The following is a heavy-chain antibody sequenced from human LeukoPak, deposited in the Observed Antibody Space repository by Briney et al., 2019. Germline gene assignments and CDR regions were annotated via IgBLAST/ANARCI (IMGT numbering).Heavy chain of an antibody. CDR1: GYTFTSYY. CDR2: INPSGGST. D-gene: IGHD3-22*01. CDR3: ARGPITMIVVAGPFGH. V-gene: IGHV1-46*01. J-gene: IGHJ4*02. Sequence: GASVKVSCKASGYTFTSYYMHWVRQAPGQGLEWMGIINPSGGSTSYAQKFQGRVTMTRDTSTSTVYMELSSLRSEDTAVYYCARGPITMIVVAGPFGHWGQGTLVTVSS.